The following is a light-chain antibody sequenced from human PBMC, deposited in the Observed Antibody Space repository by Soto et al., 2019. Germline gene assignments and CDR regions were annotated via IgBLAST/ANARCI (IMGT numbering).Light chain of an antibody. CDR1: QSISVW. CDR2: KAS. CDR3: QQYDSYPWT. Sequence: DIQMTQSPSTLSASVGDRVTITCRASQSISVWLAWYQQKAGKAPNLLIYKASRLESGVPSRFSGSGSETEFTLTISGLQPGDFATYYCQQYDSYPWTFGQGTKVDIK. J-gene: IGKJ1*01. V-gene: IGKV1-5*03.